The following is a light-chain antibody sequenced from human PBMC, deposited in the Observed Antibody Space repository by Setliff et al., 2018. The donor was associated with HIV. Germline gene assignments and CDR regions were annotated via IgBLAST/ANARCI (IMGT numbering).Light chain of an antibody. J-gene: IGLJ1*01. CDR2: DVT. Sequence: QSALAQPRSVSGSPGQSVTFSCTGSSSDVGTYNYVSWYQQHPGKATKLMIYDVTRRPSGVPDRFSGSKSGNTASLTISGLQAEDEADYYCCSYAGSYSYIFGTGTKVTVL. CDR3: CSYAGSYSYI. CDR1: SSDVGTYNY. V-gene: IGLV2-11*01.